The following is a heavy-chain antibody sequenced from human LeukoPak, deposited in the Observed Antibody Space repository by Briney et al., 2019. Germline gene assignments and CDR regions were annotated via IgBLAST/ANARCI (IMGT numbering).Heavy chain of an antibody. J-gene: IGHJ6*02. CDR3: AKIEWLLNYYGMDV. CDR1: GFTFSSYA. CDR2: ISGGGGST. Sequence: PGGSLRLSCAASGFTFSSYAMSWVRQAPGKGLEWVSDISGGGGSTYYADSVKGRFTISRDNSKNTLYLQMNSLRAEDTAVYYCAKIEWLLNYYGMDVWGQGTTVTVSS. V-gene: IGHV3-23*01. D-gene: IGHD3-3*01.